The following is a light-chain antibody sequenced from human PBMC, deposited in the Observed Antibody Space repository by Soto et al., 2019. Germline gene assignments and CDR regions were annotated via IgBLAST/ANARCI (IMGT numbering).Light chain of an antibody. J-gene: IGLJ2*01. CDR2: SNN. V-gene: IGLV1-44*01. CDR3: AAWDVSFVV. Sequence: QSVLTQPPSASATPGQRVTISCSGSRSNIGTNTVTWYQQLPGMAPKLLIHSNNQRPSGVPDRFSGSKSGTSASLAISGLQSEDEADYYCAAWDVSFVVFGGGTKVTVL. CDR1: RSNIGTNT.